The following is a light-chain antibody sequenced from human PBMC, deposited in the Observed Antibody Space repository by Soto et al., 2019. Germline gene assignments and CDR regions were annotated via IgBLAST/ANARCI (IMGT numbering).Light chain of an antibody. J-gene: IGLJ1*01. CDR3: SSYTSSGTYV. CDR1: SSDVGGYEF. Sequence: QSALTQPASVSGSPGQSITISCTGTSSDVGGYEFVSWYQQHPDNAPKLIIYDVSDRPSGESSRFSGSKSANTASLTISGLQGEDEADYYCSSYTSSGTYVFGTGTKLTVL. CDR2: DVS. V-gene: IGLV2-14*01.